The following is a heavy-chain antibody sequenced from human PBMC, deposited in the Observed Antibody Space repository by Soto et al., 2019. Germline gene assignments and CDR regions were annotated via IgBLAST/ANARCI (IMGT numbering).Heavy chain of an antibody. Sequence: PGGSLRLSCAASGFTFSSYSMNWVRQAPGKGLEWVSGISGSGGSTYYADSVKGRFTISRDNSKNTLYLQMNSLRAEDTAVYYCARGLRRSYYMDVWGKGTTVTVSS. J-gene: IGHJ6*03. D-gene: IGHD4-17*01. V-gene: IGHV3-23*01. CDR3: ARGLRRSYYMDV. CDR1: GFTFSSYS. CDR2: ISGSGGST.